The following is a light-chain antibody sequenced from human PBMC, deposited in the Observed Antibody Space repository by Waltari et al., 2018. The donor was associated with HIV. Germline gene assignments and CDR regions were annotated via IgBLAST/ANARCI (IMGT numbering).Light chain of an antibody. Sequence: QFALAQPRSVSGSPGQSVSISCTGSNRDVADFNYVSWYQQHPGKVPKLIIYDVTKRPSGVPNRFSGSKSGNTASLTISGLQADDEADYYCCSGGNNNIWVFGGGTKVTVL. CDR2: DVT. J-gene: IGLJ3*02. CDR3: CSGGNNNIWV. CDR1: NRDVADFNY. V-gene: IGLV2-11*01.